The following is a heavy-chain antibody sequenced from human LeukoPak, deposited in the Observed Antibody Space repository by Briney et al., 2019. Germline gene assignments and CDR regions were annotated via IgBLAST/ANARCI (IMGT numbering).Heavy chain of an antibody. Sequence: SETLSLTCTVSGYSISSGYYWGWIRQPPGKGLEWIGSIYHSGSTYYNPSLMSRVTISVDTSKNQFSLKLSSVTAADTAVYYCARDRITMNWFDPWGQGTLVTVSS. CDR3: ARDRITMNWFDP. CDR2: IYHSGST. CDR1: GYSISSGYY. D-gene: IGHD3-10*01. V-gene: IGHV4-38-2*02. J-gene: IGHJ5*02.